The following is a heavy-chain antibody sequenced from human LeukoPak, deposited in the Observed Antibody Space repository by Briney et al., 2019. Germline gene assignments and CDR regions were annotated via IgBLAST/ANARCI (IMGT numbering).Heavy chain of an antibody. D-gene: IGHD1-26*01. V-gene: IGHV4-39*01. CDR3: ARYYSGSYGFDY. CDR1: GGSISSSNYY. Sequence: SETLSLTCTVSGGSISSSNYYWGWIRQPPGDGLEWIGYLYYSGSTYYNPSLKSRVTMSVDTSKNQFSLKLSSVTAADTAVYYCARYYSGSYGFDYWGQGTLVTVSS. J-gene: IGHJ4*02. CDR2: LYYSGST.